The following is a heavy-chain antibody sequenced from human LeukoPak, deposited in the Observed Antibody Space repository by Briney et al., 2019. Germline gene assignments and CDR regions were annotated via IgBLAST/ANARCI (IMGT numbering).Heavy chain of an antibody. J-gene: IGHJ4*02. V-gene: IGHV3-21*01. Sequence: GGSLRLSCAASGFTFSSYGMSWVRQAPGKGLEWVSSISGRSTDIYYADSVKGRFTISRDNAKNSLYLQMNSLRAEDTAVYYCARRDYYDSSGYDYWGQGTLVTVSS. CDR1: GFTFSSYG. CDR2: ISGRSTDI. D-gene: IGHD3-22*01. CDR3: ARRDYYDSSGYDY.